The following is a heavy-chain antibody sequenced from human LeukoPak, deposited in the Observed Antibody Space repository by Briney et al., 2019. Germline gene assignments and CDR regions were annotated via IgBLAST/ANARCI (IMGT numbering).Heavy chain of an antibody. V-gene: IGHV1-18*01. CDR3: ARGLGSIYDILTGCLDY. CDR2: ISAYNGNT. CDR1: GYTFTSYG. J-gene: IGHJ4*02. Sequence: ASVKASCKASGYTFTSYGISWVRQAPGQGLEWMGWISAYNGNTNYAQKLQGRVTMTTDTSTSTAYMELRSLRSDDTAVYYCARGLGSIYDILTGCLDYWGQGTLVTVSS. D-gene: IGHD3-9*01.